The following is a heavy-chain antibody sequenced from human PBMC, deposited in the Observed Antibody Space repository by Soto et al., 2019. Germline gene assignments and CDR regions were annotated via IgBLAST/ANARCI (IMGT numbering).Heavy chain of an antibody. CDR2: TYYRSKWYN. J-gene: IGHJ4*02. CDR3: AREDGYCSGRSCYANFDY. Sequence: SQTLSLTCAISGDSVSSDSAAWNWIRQSPSRGLEWLGRTYYRSKWYNDYAVSVKSRVTIDPDTSQNQFSLQLNSVTPEDTAVYYCAREDGYCSGRSCYANFDYSGQGILVTVS. D-gene: IGHD2-15*01. V-gene: IGHV6-1*01. CDR1: GDSVSSDSAA.